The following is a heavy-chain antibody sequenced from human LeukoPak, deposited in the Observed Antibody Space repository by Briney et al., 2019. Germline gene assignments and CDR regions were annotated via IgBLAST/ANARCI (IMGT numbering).Heavy chain of an antibody. Sequence: PGGSLRLSCAASGFTFSSYAMSWVRQAPGKGLEWVSAISGSGDSTYYADSVKGRFTISRDNSKNTLYLQMNSQRAEDTAVYYCAKGDYYDSSGFDFWGRGTVVSVFS. J-gene: IGHJ4*02. V-gene: IGHV3-23*01. D-gene: IGHD3-22*01. CDR2: ISGSGDST. CDR1: GFTFSSYA. CDR3: AKGDYYDSSGFDF.